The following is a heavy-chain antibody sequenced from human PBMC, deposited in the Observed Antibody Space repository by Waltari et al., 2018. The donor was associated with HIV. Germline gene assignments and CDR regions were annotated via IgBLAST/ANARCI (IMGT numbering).Heavy chain of an antibody. CDR3: ARDDYDFWSGPRRDKNYGMDV. CDR2: INRDGGDA. Sequence: LVQSGGGLVQPGGSLRLSCAASGFSFSDYWMHWVRQSPWKGLEWVSLINRDGGDATYADSVKGRLTVSRDNAKNTLFLEMSSLRVEDTAVYYCARDDYDFWSGPRRDKNYGMDVWGQGTAVTVSS. D-gene: IGHD3-3*01. V-gene: IGHV3-74*01. CDR1: GFSFSDYW. J-gene: IGHJ6*02.